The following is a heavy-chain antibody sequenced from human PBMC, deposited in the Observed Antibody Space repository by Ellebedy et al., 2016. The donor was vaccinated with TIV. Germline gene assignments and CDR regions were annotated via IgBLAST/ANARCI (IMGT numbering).Heavy chain of an antibody. CDR1: GFSFRSYW. Sequence: GESLKISCVASGFSFRSYWMSWVRQAPGKGLEWVANIYQAVSTQYYFDSVKGRFTIYSDNAKNSLFLQMNSLRVEDTAVYYCARRGSYGDYAVQVNSWFDRWGRGTLVSVSS. V-gene: IGHV3-7*01. J-gene: IGHJ5*02. CDR2: IYQAVSTQ. D-gene: IGHD3-16*01. CDR3: ARRGSYGDYAVQVNSWFDR.